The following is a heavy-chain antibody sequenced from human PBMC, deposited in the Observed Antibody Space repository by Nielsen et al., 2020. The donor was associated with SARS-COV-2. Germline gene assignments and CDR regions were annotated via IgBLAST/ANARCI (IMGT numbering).Heavy chain of an antibody. D-gene: IGHD3-16*02. V-gene: IGHV4-4*07. J-gene: IGHJ4*02. CDR1: GGSISSYY. CDR2: IYTSGST. Sequence: SETLSLTCTVSGGSISSYYWSLIRQPTGKGLEWIGRIYTSGSTNYNPSLKSRVTMSVDTSKNQFSLKLSSVTAADTAVYYCARVRRMITFGGVIVNSDYWGQGTLVTVSS. CDR3: ARVRRMITFGGVIVNSDY.